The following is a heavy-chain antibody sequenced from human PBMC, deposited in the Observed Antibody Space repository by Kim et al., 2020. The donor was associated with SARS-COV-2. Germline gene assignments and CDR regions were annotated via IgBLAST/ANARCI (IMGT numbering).Heavy chain of an antibody. D-gene: IGHD3-10*01. CDR3: ARGYYGSGSFSYYYYGMDV. CDR1: GYTFTSYY. J-gene: IGHJ6*02. CDR2: INPSGGST. Sequence: ASVKVSCKASGYTFTSYYMHWVRQAPGQGLEWMGIINPSGGSTSYAQKFQGRVTMTRDTSTSTVYMELSSLRSEDTAVYYCARGYYGSGSFSYYYYGMDVWGQGTTVTVSS. V-gene: IGHV1-46*01.